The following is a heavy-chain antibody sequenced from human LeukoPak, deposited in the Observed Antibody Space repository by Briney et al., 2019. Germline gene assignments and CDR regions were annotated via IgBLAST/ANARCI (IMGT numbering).Heavy chain of an antibody. J-gene: IGHJ4*02. Sequence: GGSLSLSCAASGFTFSSYSMNWVRQAPGKGLEWVSSISSSSSYIYYADSVKGRFTISRDNAKNSLYLQMNSLRAEDTAVYYCAKTPDGELLMTYFDYWGQGTLVTVSS. V-gene: IGHV3-21*01. CDR3: AKTPDGELLMTYFDY. D-gene: IGHD1-26*01. CDR2: ISSSSSYI. CDR1: GFTFSSYS.